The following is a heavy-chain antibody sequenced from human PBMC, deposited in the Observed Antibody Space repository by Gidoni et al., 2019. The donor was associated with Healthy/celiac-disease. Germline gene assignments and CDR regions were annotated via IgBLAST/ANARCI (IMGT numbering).Heavy chain of an antibody. CDR2: IDSGGST. CDR1: GFTLSSNY. V-gene: IGHV3-66*01. Sequence: EVQPVESGGGLVQTGGSLRLSCAAPGFTLSSNYMRWVRQAPGKGLEWVSVIDSGGSTYYADAVKGRFTISRDNFTNTLYLQMNSLRAEDTAVYYCATPWAAAVLSYYYGMDVWGQGTTVTVSS. CDR3: ATPWAAAVLSYYYGMDV. J-gene: IGHJ6*02. D-gene: IGHD6-13*01.